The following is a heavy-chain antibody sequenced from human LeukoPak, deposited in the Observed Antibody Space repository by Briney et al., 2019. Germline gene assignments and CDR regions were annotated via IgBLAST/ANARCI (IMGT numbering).Heavy chain of an antibody. V-gene: IGHV4-59*01. CDR3: ASASELLWFGELSSDAFDI. D-gene: IGHD3-10*01. CDR2: VYYSGST. Sequence: SETLSLTCAVYGGSFSGYYWSWIRQPPGKGLEWIGYVYYSGSTNYNPSLKSRVTISVDTSKNQFSLKLSSVTAADTAVYYCASASELLWFGELSSDAFDIWGQGTMVTVSS. J-gene: IGHJ3*02. CDR1: GGSFSGYY.